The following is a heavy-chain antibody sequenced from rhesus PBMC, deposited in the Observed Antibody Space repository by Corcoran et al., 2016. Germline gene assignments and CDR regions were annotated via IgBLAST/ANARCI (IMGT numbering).Heavy chain of an antibody. Sequence: QVHLQESGPGVVKPSETLSLTCAVPGYSISSGYAWSRTHQSPRKGPEWIGYIYSSSGSTHYNPSLKNRVTISKDTSKNQFSLKLSTVTAADTAVYYCARDRDNWNYGLDVWGPGVLVTVSS. CDR3: ARDRDNWNYGLDV. CDR1: GYSISSGYA. CDR2: IYSSSGST. D-gene: IGHD1-26*01. J-gene: IGHJ5-1*01. V-gene: IGHV4-127*01.